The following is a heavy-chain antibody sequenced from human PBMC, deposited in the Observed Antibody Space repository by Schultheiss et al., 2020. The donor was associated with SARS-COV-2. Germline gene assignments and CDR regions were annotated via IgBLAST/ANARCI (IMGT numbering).Heavy chain of an antibody. V-gene: IGHV4-39*07. CDR3: AREYCGGDCYSNWYFDL. CDR2: IYYSGST. Sequence: SETLSLTCTVSGGSISSSSYYWGWIRQPPGKGLEWIGSIYYSGSTYYNPSLKSRVTISVDTSKNQFSLKLSSVTAADTAVYYCAREYCGGDCYSNWYFDLWGRGTLVTVSS. J-gene: IGHJ2*01. CDR1: GGSISSSSYY. D-gene: IGHD2-21*02.